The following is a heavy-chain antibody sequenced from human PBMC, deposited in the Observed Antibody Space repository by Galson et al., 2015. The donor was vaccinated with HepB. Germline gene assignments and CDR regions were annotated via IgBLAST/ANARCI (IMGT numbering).Heavy chain of an antibody. CDR2: ISFDGSNK. D-gene: IGHD6-13*01. Sequence: SLRLSCAASGFTFSNYGMHWVRQAQGKGLEWVAVISFDGSNKCYADSVKGRFTISRDNSKNTLYLQMNSLRAEDTAVYHCAKDQISSSWTLYYFYGMDVWGQGTTVTVSS. CDR1: GFTFSNYG. CDR3: AKDQISSSWTLYYFYGMDV. J-gene: IGHJ6*02. V-gene: IGHV3-30*18.